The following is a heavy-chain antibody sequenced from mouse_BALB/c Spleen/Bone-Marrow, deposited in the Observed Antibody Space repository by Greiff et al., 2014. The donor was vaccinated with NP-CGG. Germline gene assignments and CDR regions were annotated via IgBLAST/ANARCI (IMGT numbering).Heavy chain of an antibody. D-gene: IGHD1-1*01. CDR3: AKKDYGSSSFDY. CDR2: IDPYYGGT. V-gene: IGHV1-39*01. Sequence: VQLKESGPELEKPGASVKISCKASGYSSTDSNMNWVKQSNGKNLEWIGNIDPYYGGTSCSQKFKGKATLTVDKSSSTAYMQLRSLTSEDSAVYYCAKKDYGSSSFDYWGQGTTLTVSS. J-gene: IGHJ2*01. CDR1: GYSSTDSN.